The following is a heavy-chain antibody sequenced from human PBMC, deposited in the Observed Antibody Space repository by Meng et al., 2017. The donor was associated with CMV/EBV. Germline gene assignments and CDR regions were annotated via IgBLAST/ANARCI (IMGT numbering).Heavy chain of an antibody. J-gene: IGHJ4*02. D-gene: IGHD3-22*01. CDR2: INHSGST. CDR3: ARGGPNDSSGYYPYYFDY. V-gene: IGHV4-34*01. CDR1: GGSFSGYY. Sequence: QVQLQQGGPGILKPSETLSLTCAVYGGSFSGYYWSWIRQPPGKGLEWIGEINHSGSTNYNPSLKSRVTMSVDTSKNQFSLKLSSVTAADTAVYYCARGGPNDSSGYYPYYFDYWGQGTLVTVSS.